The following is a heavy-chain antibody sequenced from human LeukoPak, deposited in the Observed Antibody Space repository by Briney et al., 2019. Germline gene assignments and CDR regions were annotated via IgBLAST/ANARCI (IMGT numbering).Heavy chain of an antibody. V-gene: IGHV4-39*01. D-gene: IGHD2-15*01. Sequence: SETLSLTCTVSGGSISSSSYYWGWIRQPPGKGLEWIGSIYYSGSTYYNPSLKSRVTISVYTSKNQFSLKLSSVTAADTAVYYCPRHRRHIVVVVAATSVKAFDIWGQGTMVTVSS. J-gene: IGHJ3*02. CDR2: IYYSGST. CDR1: GGSISSSSYY. CDR3: PRHRRHIVVVVAATSVKAFDI.